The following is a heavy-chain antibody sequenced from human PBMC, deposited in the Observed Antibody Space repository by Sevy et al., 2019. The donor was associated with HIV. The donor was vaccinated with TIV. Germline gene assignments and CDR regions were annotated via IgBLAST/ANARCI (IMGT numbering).Heavy chain of an antibody. Sequence: GGSLRLSCAASGFTFSNAGMSWVRQAPGKGLEWVGRIKSKTDGGTTDYAATVKGRITISRDDSKNTRYLQMNSLKTEEKAVYYCTTDQGCGRKGWMDYWGQGNLVTVSS. J-gene: IGHJ4*02. CDR2: IKSKTDGGTT. CDR3: TTDQGCGRKGWMDY. CDR1: GFTFSNAG. D-gene: IGHD5-12*01. V-gene: IGHV3-15*01.